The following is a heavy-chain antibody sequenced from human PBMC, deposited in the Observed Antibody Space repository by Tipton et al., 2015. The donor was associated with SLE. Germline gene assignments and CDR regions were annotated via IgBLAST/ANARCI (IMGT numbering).Heavy chain of an antibody. D-gene: IGHD2-8*02. V-gene: IGHV4-61*02. CDR3: ARDRDIVLEPVPIPPAFDI. Sequence: TLSLTCTVSGGSISSGSYYWSWIRQPAGKGLEWIGRIYTSGSTYYNPSLKSRVIISLDTSRNHFSLKLTSVTAADTAVYFCARDRDIVLEPVPIPPAFDIWGQGTTVTVSS. CDR2: IYTSGST. J-gene: IGHJ3*02. CDR1: GGSISSGSYY.